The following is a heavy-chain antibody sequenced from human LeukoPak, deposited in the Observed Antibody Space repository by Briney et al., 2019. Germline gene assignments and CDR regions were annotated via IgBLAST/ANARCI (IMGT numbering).Heavy chain of an antibody. D-gene: IGHD3-16*01. V-gene: IGHV4-59*08. CDR3: ARLRAAWTYDWFDP. Sequence: SETLSLTCTVSGGSISSYYWSWIRQPPGKGLEWIGYTYYSGSTNYNPSLKSRVTISVDTSKNQFSLKLSSVTAADTAVYYCARLRAAWTYDWFDPWGQGTLVTVSS. J-gene: IGHJ5*02. CDR2: TYYSGST. CDR1: GGSISSYY.